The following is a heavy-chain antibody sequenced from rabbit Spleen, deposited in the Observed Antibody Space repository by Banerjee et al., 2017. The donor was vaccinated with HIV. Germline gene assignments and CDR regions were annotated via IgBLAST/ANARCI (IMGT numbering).Heavy chain of an antibody. CDR2: IYVGSSGST. D-gene: IGHD2-1*01. Sequence: QSLEESGGGLVKPGASLTLTCTASGFSFSSGYDMCWVRQAPGKGLEWIACIYVGSSGSTYYASWAKGRFTISKTSSTTVTLQMTSPTAADKSSYFCARLYAGYGDFGYTAMWGPGTLVTVS. J-gene: IGHJ4*01. CDR1: GFSFSSGYD. V-gene: IGHV1S40*01. CDR3: ARLYAGYGDFGYTAM.